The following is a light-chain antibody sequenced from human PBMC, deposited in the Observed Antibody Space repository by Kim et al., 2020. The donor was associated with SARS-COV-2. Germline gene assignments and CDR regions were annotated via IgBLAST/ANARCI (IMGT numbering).Light chain of an antibody. CDR2: AAS. J-gene: IGKJ3*01. CDR3: QQSYITPFT. V-gene: IGKV1-39*01. Sequence: DIQMTQSPSTLSASVGDRVTITCRTTQSISSHLNWYQQKPGRAPKLLISAASTLQGGVPSRFSGSESETDFTLTISSLQPEDFAAYFCQQSYITPFTFGPGTKVDSK. CDR1: QSISSH.